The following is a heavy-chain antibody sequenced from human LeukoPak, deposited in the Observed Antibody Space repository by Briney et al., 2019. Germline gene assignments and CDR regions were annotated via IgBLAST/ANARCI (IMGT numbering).Heavy chain of an antibody. V-gene: IGHV4-39*01. D-gene: IGHD3-22*01. Sequence: SETLSLTCTVSGGSISTITYYWGWIRQPPGKGLEWVGHMYYRGNTFYNPSLKSRVTISVDTSKNQFSLKLSSVTAADTAVYYCARRIKESTMIVVVITPFDIWGQGAMVTVSS. CDR3: ARRIKESTMIVVVITPFDI. CDR1: GGSISTITYY. CDR2: MYYRGNT. J-gene: IGHJ3*02.